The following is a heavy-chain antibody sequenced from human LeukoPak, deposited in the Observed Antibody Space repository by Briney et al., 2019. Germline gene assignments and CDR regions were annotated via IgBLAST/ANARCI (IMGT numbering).Heavy chain of an antibody. J-gene: IGHJ6*03. Sequence: EASVKVSCKASGGTFSSYAISWVRQAPGQGLEWMGIINPIGGSTSYAQKFQGRVIMTRDISTSTVYMELSSLRSEDTAVYYCVRGDLAGLAYYYYMDVWGKGTTVTVSS. CDR3: VRGDLAGLAYYYYMDV. CDR1: GGTFSSYA. D-gene: IGHD2-21*02. V-gene: IGHV1-46*01. CDR2: INPIGGST.